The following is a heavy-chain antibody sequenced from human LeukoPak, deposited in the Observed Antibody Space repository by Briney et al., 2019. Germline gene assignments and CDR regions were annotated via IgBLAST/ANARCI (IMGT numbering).Heavy chain of an antibody. CDR3: ARGGAHILLDY. CDR1: GGSISSYY. Sequence: SETLSLTCTVSGGSISSYYWSWIRQPPGKGLEWIGYIYYSGSTNYNPSLKSRVTISVDTSKNQFSLKLSSVTAADTAVCYCARGGAHILLDYWGQGTLVTVSS. J-gene: IGHJ4*02. V-gene: IGHV4-59*01. D-gene: IGHD3-16*01. CDR2: IYYSGST.